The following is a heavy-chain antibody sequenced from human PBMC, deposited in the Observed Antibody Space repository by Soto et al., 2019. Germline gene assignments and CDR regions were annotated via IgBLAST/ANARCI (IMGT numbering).Heavy chain of an antibody. V-gene: IGHV4-31*03. CDR1: GGSISSGGYY. CDR2: IYYSGST. CDR3: AGSPYGDYAG. J-gene: IGHJ4*02. Sequence: SETLSLTCTVSGGSISSGGYYWSWIRQHPGKGLEWIGYIYYSGSTYYNPSPKSRVTISVDTSKNQFSLKLSSVTAADTAVYYCAGSPYGDYAGWGQGTLVTVS. D-gene: IGHD4-17*01.